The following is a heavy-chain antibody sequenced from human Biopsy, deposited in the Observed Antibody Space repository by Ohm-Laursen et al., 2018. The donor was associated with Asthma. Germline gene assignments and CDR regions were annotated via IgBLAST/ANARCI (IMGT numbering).Heavy chain of an antibody. D-gene: IGHD3-9*01. CDR2: VNTGNGDT. J-gene: IGHJ3*01. CDR1: GYNFISFA. V-gene: IGHV1-3*04. CDR3: ARTYYDFLTGQVKDVFGV. Sequence: ASVKVSCKASGYNFISFAIHWVRQAPGQRLEWMGWVNTGNGDTKYSQKFQGRVTITRDTSASTAYMELRSLRSEDTATYYCARTYYDFLTGQVKDVFGVWGQGTMVIVSS.